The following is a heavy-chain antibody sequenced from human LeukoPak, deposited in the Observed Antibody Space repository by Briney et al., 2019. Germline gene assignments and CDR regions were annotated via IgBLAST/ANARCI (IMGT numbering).Heavy chain of an antibody. D-gene: IGHD5-12*01. CDR3: ARDLAARGYSGYDLVGYYFDY. Sequence: SETLSLTCTVSGGSISSSSYYWGWIRQPPGKGLEWIGSIYYSGSTYYNPSLKSRVTISVDTSKNQFSLKLSSVTAADTAVYYCARDLAARGYSGYDLVGYYFDYWGQGTLVTVSS. V-gene: IGHV4-39*07. CDR2: IYYSGST. CDR1: GGSISSSSYY. J-gene: IGHJ4*02.